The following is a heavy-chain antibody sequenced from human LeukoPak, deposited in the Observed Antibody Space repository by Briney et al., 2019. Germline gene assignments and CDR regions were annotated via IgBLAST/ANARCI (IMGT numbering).Heavy chain of an antibody. CDR1: GFTFSAYC. D-gene: IGHD2-2*01. CDR3: ACTSRPIYA. CDR2: IKGDGSGA. J-gene: IGHJ5*02. V-gene: IGHV3-74*01. Sequence: SVRSLRPSCAASGFTFSAYCMHWVRQAPGKGLVWVSRIKGDGSGASYADSVKGRFTISRDNAKNTLYLEMKSLRAEDTAVYYCACTSRPIYAWGQGTLVTVSS.